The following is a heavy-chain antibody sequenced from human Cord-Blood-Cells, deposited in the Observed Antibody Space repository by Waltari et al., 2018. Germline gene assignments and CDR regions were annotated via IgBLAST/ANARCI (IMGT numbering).Heavy chain of an antibody. Sequence: QVQLVQSGAEVKKPGASVKVSCKPSGYTFTSYAMHWVRTAPGQRLEWMGWINAGNGNTKYSQKFQGRVTITRDTSASTAYMELSSLRSEDTAVYYCARAHGYSSSWYFDYWGQGTLVTVSS. V-gene: IGHV1-3*01. CDR2: INAGNGNT. CDR1: GYTFTSYA. D-gene: IGHD6-13*01. J-gene: IGHJ4*02. CDR3: ARAHGYSSSWYFDY.